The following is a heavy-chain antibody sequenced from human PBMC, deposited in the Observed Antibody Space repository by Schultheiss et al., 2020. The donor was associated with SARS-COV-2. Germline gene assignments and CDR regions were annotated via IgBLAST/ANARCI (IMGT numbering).Heavy chain of an antibody. CDR3: ARPGAGGLLHNYYMDV. CDR2: IIPIFGAP. Sequence: SVKVSCKASGGTFSSYTISWVRQAPGQGLEWMGGIIPIFGAPNYAQKFQGRVTITADASTSTGYMELSSLRSEDTAIYYCARPGAGGLLHNYYMDVWGKGTTVTVSS. V-gene: IGHV1-69*13. J-gene: IGHJ6*03. D-gene: IGHD2-15*01. CDR1: GGTFSSYT.